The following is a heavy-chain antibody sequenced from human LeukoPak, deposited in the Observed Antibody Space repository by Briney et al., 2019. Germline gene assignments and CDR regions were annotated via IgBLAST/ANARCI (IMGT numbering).Heavy chain of an antibody. CDR3: ARGFSRQWLVQGWFDP. D-gene: IGHD6-19*01. J-gene: IGHJ5*02. CDR2: INHSGST. CDR1: GGSFSGYY. Sequence: SETLSLTCAVYGGSFSGYYWSWIRQPPGKGLEWIGEINHSGSTNYNPPLKSRVTISVDTSKNQFSLKLSSVTAADTAVYYCARGFSRQWLVQGWFDPWGQGTLVTVSS. V-gene: IGHV4-34*01.